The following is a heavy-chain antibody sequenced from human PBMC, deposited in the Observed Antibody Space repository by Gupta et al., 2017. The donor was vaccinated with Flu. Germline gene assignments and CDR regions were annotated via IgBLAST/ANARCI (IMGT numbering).Heavy chain of an antibody. D-gene: IGHD1-26*01. CDR2: ISSSSSYI. V-gene: IGHV3-21*01. CDR3: ARGMGATYYYYYMDV. J-gene: IGHJ6*03. Sequence: APGKGLEWVSSISSSSSYIYYADSVKGRFTISRDNAKNSLYLQMNSLRAEDTAVYYCARGMGATYYYYYMDVWGKGTTVTVSS.